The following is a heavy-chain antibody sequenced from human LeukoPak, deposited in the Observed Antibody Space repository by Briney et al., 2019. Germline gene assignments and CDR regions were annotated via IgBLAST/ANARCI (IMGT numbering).Heavy chain of an antibody. J-gene: IGHJ6*03. CDR3: ARGTRGGVPYSSGWPAVSYYYYMDV. Sequence: PPETLSLTCAVSGGSISSSNWWSWVRQPPGKGLEWIGEINHSGSTNYNPSLKSRVTISVDTSKNQFSLRLSSVTAADTAVYYCARGTRGGVPYSSGWPAVSYYYYMDVWGKGTTVTVSS. D-gene: IGHD6-19*01. V-gene: IGHV4-4*03. CDR1: GGSISSSNW. CDR2: INHSGST.